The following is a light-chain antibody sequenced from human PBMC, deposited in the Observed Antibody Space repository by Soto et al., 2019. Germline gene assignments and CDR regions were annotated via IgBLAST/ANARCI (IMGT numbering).Light chain of an antibody. CDR1: SSNIGSNY. J-gene: IGLJ3*02. CDR2: RNN. V-gene: IGLV1-47*01. Sequence: QAVVTQPPSASGTPGQRVTISCSGSSSNIGSNYVYWYQQLPGTAPKLLIYRNNQRPSGVPDRFSGSKSGTSASLAISGLRSEDEAKYYCAAWDDSLSGVVFGGGTKVTVL. CDR3: AAWDDSLSGVV.